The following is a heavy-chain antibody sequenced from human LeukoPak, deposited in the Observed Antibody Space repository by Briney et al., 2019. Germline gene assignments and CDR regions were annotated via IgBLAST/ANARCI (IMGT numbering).Heavy chain of an antibody. V-gene: IGHV3-66*01. J-gene: IGHJ6*02. CDR1: GFSVSDIY. CDR2: IYSGDRT. Sequence: GGSLRLSCVASGFSVSDIYMNWVRQAPGKGLEWLSVIYSGDRTYYADSVKDRFTISRDISKNTVYLQMNNLRAEDTAVYYCARDRKYLYYGMEVWGQGTTVAVSS. D-gene: IGHD3-10*01. CDR3: ARDRKYLYYGMEV.